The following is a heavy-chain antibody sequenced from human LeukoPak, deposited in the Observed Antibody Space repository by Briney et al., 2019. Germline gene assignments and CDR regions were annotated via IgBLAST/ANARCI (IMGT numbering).Heavy chain of an antibody. V-gene: IGHV3-21*01. J-gene: IGHJ4*02. CDR2: ISTASDYI. D-gene: IGHD5-18*01. CDR1: GFTVSSNY. Sequence: PGGSLRLSCAASGFTVSSNYMSWVRQAPGKGLEWVSSISTASDYIYYADSLKGRFTISRDNAKNSLYLQMNSLRAEDTAVYYCARRATGERGYSYGLDYWGQGTLVTVSS. CDR3: ARRATGERGYSYGLDY.